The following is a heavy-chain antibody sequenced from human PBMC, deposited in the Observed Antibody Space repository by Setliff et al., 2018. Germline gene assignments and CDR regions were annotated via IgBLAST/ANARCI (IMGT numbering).Heavy chain of an antibody. CDR3: ARDPGNGHYMDV. V-gene: IGHV4-4*08. J-gene: IGHJ6*03. CDR2: ILTTGST. CDR1: GAAISTYH. Sequence: SETLSLTCAVSGAAISTYHWSWLRQPPGKGLEWIGHILTTGSTNYNPSLKSRIAISADTSRDRFSLRLTSVTAADTAIYYCARDPGNGHYMDVWGKGATVTVSS.